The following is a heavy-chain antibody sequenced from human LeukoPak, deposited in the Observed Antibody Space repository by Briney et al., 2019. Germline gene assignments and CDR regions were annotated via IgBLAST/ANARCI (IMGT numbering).Heavy chain of an antibody. D-gene: IGHD3-22*01. CDR2: IKSKTDGGTT. Sequence: GGSLRLSCAASGFTVSSNYMSWVRQAPGKGLEWVGRIKSKTDGGTTDYAAPVKGRFTISRDDSKNTLYLQMNSLKTEDTAVYYCTTDFYDSSGYYAGDDYWGQGTLVTVSS. CDR3: TTDFYDSSGYYAGDDY. V-gene: IGHV3-15*01. CDR1: GFTVSSNY. J-gene: IGHJ4*02.